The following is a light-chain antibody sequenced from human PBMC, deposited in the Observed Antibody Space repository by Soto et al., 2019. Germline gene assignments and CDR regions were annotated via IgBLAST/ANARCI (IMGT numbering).Light chain of an antibody. V-gene: IGKV1-5*03. CDR3: QHYNSYSEA. J-gene: IGKJ1*01. CDR2: KAS. CDR1: QTISSW. Sequence: DIQMNQSPSTLSVSVEDSVTITCRASQTISSWLAWYQQKPGKAPKLLIYKASTLKSGVPSRFSGSGSGTEFTLTISSLQPDDFATYYCQHYNSYSEAFGQGTKVDIK.